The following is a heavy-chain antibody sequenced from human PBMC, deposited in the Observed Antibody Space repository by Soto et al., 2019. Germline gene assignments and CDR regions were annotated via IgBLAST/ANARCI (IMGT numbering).Heavy chain of an antibody. CDR2: IIPIFGTA. D-gene: IGHD3-3*01. CDR1: GGTFSSYA. J-gene: IGHJ5*02. CDR3: ARVTTYYDFWIGADALGKPYWFDP. Sequence: QVQLVQSGAEVKKPGSSVKVSCKASGGTFSSYAISWVRQAPGQGLEWMGGIIPIFGTANYAQKFQGRVTITADESTSTAYMELRSLRSDDTAVYYCARVTTYYDFWIGADALGKPYWFDPWGQGTLGTVSS. V-gene: IGHV1-69*01.